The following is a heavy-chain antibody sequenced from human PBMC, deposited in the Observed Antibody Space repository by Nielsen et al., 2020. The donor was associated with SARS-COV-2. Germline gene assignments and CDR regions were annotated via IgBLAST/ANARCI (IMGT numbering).Heavy chain of an antibody. CDR2: IDPSDSYT. J-gene: IGHJ5*02. D-gene: IGHD2-2*01. CDR3: ARQGYCSSTSCYRRGVDWFDP. CDR1: GYSFTSYW. V-gene: IGHV5-10-1*01. Sequence: GESLKISCQGSGYSFTSYWIGWVRQMPGKGLEWMGRIDPSDSYTNYSPSFQGHVTISADKSISTAYLQWSSLKASDAAMYYCARQGYCSSTSCYRRGVDWFDPWGQGTLGTVSS.